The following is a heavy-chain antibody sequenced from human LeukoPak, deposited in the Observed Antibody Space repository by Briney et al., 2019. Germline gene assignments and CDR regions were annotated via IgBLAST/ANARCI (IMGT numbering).Heavy chain of an antibody. D-gene: IGHD2-2*01. V-gene: IGHV4-59*12. CDR3: ARGPYASDAGY. CDR1: GASISSYY. Sequence: SETLSLTCAVSGASISSYYWSWIRQPPGKGLEWIGSIYYSGSTNYNPSLKSRVTISVDSSKDQFSLKLSSVTAADTAVYYCARGPYASDAGYWGQGTLVTVSS. CDR2: IYYSGST. J-gene: IGHJ4*02.